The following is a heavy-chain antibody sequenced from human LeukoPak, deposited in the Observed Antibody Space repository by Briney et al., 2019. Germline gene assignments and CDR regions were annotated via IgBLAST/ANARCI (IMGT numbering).Heavy chain of an antibody. Sequence: SETLSLTCAVYGGSFSGYYWSWIRQPPGKGLEWIGEINHSGSTNYNPSLKSRVTISVDTSKNQFSLKLSSVTAADTAVYYCARVYGGYFDYWGQGTWSPSPQ. V-gene: IGHV4-34*01. CDR3: ARVYGGYFDY. J-gene: IGHJ4*02. CDR1: GGSFSGYY. D-gene: IGHD3-16*01. CDR2: INHSGST.